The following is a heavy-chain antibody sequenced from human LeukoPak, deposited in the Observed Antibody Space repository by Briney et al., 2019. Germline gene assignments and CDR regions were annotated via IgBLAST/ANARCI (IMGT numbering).Heavy chain of an antibody. CDR3: TTLNNGAHRD. J-gene: IGHJ4*02. CDR2: IKSKTDGGAI. D-gene: IGHD2-8*01. CDR1: GFTFSNYG. V-gene: IGHV3-15*01. Sequence: KPGGSLRLSCAASGFTFSNYGMHWVRQAPGKGLEWVGRIKSKTDGGAIDYAAPVKGRFTISRDDSKNTLYLQMNSLKSEDTAVYYCTTLNNGAHRDWGQGTLVTVSS.